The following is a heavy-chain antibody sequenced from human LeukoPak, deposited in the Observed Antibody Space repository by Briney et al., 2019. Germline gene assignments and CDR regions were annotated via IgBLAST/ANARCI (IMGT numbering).Heavy chain of an antibody. CDR3: ARGMATPLHYFDY. D-gene: IGHD5-24*01. V-gene: IGHV4-38-2*02. J-gene: IGHJ4*02. CDR1: GYSINSGYY. Sequence: SETLSLTRTVSGYSINSGYYWGWIRQPPGKGLEWIGSIFRSGSTYYKPSLKSRITISVDTSKNHFSLNLSSVTAADTAVYFCARGMATPLHYFDYWGQGTLVTVSS. CDR2: IFRSGST.